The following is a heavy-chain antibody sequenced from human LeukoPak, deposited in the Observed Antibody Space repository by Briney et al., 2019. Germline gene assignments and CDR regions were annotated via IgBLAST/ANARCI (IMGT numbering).Heavy chain of an antibody. CDR2: INAVDAKT. CDR3: ANHSLGAN. V-gene: IGHV3-23*01. Sequence: AGGSLRRSAAASRFIFSSLAMTWVRQAPGRGREGVSTINAVDAKTYYTDSVKGRFTVSRETSRNTLYLQRNTLKAKDTPFYFCANHSLGANWGQGTLVIVSS. J-gene: IGHJ4*02. CDR1: RFIFSSLA. D-gene: IGHD4/OR15-4a*01.